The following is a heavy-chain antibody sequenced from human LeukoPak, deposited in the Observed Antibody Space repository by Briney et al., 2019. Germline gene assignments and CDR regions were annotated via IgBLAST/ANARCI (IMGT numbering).Heavy chain of an antibody. J-gene: IGHJ4*02. CDR3: AKDNGGGGFDY. Sequence: GGSLRLSCAGSGFVFSSFWMHWVRQAPGGGLEWVADIKEDGSEKYYMDSVKGRFTISRDNAKNSLYLQMSSLKAEDTAVYYCAKDNGGGGFDYWGQGTLVTVSS. V-gene: IGHV3-7*03. CDR2: IKEDGSEK. D-gene: IGHD3-16*01. CDR1: GFVFSSFW.